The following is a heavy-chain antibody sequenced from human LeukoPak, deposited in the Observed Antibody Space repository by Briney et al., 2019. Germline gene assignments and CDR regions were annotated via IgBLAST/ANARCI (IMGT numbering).Heavy chain of an antibody. Sequence: PSETLSLTCTISGDSSGIYFWSWIRQPPGKGLEWIAYIYNSVSTNYNSALKSRVTISEDASESQFSLRLSSVTAADTAVYYCARAPAIICSSTSCDRKTYYFDYWGQGTLVTVSS. V-gene: IGHV4-59*01. D-gene: IGHD2-2*01. CDR2: IYNSVST. J-gene: IGHJ4*02. CDR1: GDSSGIYF. CDR3: ARAPAIICSSTSCDRKTYYFDY.